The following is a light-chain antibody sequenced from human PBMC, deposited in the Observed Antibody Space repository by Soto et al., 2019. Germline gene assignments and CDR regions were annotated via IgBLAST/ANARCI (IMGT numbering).Light chain of an antibody. Sequence: QSALTQSASVSGSPGQSITISCTGSSSDVGGYNHVSWYQQHPGKAPKLMIYEVSDRPSGVSDRFSGYKSGNTASLTISGLHAEDEADYYCTSYASDSSWVFGGGTKLTVL. CDR3: TSYASDSSWV. J-gene: IGLJ3*02. CDR1: SSDVGGYNH. CDR2: EVS. V-gene: IGLV2-14*01.